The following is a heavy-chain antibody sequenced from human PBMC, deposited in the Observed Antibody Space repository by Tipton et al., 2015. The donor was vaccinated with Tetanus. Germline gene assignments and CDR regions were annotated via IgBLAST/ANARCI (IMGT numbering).Heavy chain of an antibody. J-gene: IGHJ4*02. D-gene: IGHD4-11*01. CDR3: AKDWERRTTVTSLDY. CDR1: GFTFSSYA. V-gene: IGHV3-23*01. CDR2: ISGSGGST. Sequence: GSLRLSCAASGFTFSSYAMSWVRQAPGKGLEWVSAISGSGGSTYYADSVKGRFTISRDNSKNTLYLQMNSLRVEDTAVYYCAKDWERRTTVTSLDYWGQGTLVTVSS.